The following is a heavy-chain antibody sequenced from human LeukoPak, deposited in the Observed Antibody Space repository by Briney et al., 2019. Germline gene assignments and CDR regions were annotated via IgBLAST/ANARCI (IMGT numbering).Heavy chain of an antibody. V-gene: IGHV3-21*01. CDR2: ISSGSSYI. CDR3: ARGLGLRTGNWYFDL. Sequence: PGGSLRLSCAASRFTFNIYSMNWVRQAQGKGPEWVSSISSGSSYIHYADSVKGRFTISRDNAKNSLYLQMNSLRAEDTAVYYCARGLGLRTGNWYFDLWGRGTLVTVSS. J-gene: IGHJ2*01. D-gene: IGHD1-1*01. CDR1: RFTFNIYS.